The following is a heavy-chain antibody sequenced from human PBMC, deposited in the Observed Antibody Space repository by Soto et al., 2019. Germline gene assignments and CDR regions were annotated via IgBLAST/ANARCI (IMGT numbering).Heavy chain of an antibody. D-gene: IGHD2-2*01. J-gene: IGHJ6*03. V-gene: IGHV3-66*01. CDR2: IYSGGST. Sequence: PGGSLRLSCAASGFTVRSNYMSWVRQAPGKGLEWVSVIYSGGSTYYADSVKGRFTISRDNSKNTLYLQMNSLRAEDTAVYYCARDLSSTSSKRIYYYYYMDVWGKGTTVTVSS. CDR1: GFTVRSNY. CDR3: ARDLSSTSSKRIYYYYYMDV.